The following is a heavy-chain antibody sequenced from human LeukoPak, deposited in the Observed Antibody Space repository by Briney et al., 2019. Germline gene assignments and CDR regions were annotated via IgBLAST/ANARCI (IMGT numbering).Heavy chain of an antibody. D-gene: IGHD4-17*01. Sequence: KPSETLSLTCTVSGGSISSSSYYWGWIRQPAGKGLEWIGRIYTSGSTNYNPSLKSRVTMSVDTSKNQFSLKLSSVTAADTAVYYCARDRTVTIYLSPEYYFDYWGQGTLVTVSS. J-gene: IGHJ4*02. CDR2: IYTSGST. V-gene: IGHV4-61*02. CDR1: GGSISSSSYY. CDR3: ARDRTVTIYLSPEYYFDY.